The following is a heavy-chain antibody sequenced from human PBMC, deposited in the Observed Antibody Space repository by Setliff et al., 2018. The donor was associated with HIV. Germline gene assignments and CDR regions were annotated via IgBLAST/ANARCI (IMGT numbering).Heavy chain of an antibody. CDR1: GGSISSGGYY. CDR3: AREVASAAAGTVDY. D-gene: IGHD6-13*01. CDR2: IYYSGST. V-gene: IGHV4-31*03. Sequence: SETLSLTCTVSGGSISSGGYYWSWIRQHPGKGLEWIGYIYYSGSTYYNPSLKSRVTISVDTSKNQFSLKLSSETAADTAVYYCAREVASAAAGTVDYWGQGTLVTVSS. J-gene: IGHJ4*02.